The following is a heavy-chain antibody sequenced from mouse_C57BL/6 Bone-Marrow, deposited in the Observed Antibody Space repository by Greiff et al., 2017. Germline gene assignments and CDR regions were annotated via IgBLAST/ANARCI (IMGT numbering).Heavy chain of an antibody. Sequence: VQLQQPGAELVKPGASVKLSCKASGYTFTSYWMQWVKQRPGQGLEWIGEIDPSDSYTNYNQKFKGKATLTVDTSSSTAYMQLSSLTSEDSAVYYCAEWLRYYFDYWGQGTTLTVSS. CDR2: IDPSDSYT. CDR1: GYTFTSYW. J-gene: IGHJ2*01. CDR3: AEWLRYYFDY. V-gene: IGHV1-50*01. D-gene: IGHD2-2*01.